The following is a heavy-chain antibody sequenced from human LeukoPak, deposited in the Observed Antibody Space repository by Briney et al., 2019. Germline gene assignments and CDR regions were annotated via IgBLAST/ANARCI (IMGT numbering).Heavy chain of an antibody. CDR2: ISGSSSTI. CDR3: ARDDRLRFDP. CDR1: GFTFSSYS. J-gene: IGHJ5*02. V-gene: IGHV3-48*02. Sequence: GGSLRLSCAASGFTFSSYSLNWVCQAPGKGLEWVSYISGSSSTIYYADSVKGRFTISRDNAKNSLYLQMNSLRDEDTAVYYCARDDRLRFDPWGQGTLVTVSS. D-gene: IGHD3-9*01.